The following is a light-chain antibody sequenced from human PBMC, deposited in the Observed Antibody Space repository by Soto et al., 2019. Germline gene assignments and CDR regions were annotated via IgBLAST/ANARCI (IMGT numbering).Light chain of an antibody. V-gene: IGKV1-5*03. CDR1: QSISKG. J-gene: IGKJ1*01. Sequence: DIQMTQSPHTLSASVGDRVTVTCRASQSISKGLAWYQQRPGKAPQLLIYKASNLESGVPSRFNGSGSGTEFTLAISNLQPDDFATYYCQQNNLYPCTFRQGTKVEVK. CDR2: KAS. CDR3: QQNNLYPCT.